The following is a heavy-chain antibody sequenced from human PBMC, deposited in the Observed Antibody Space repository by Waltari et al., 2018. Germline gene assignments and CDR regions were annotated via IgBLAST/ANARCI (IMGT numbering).Heavy chain of an antibody. J-gene: IGHJ6*02. CDR1: GFTFDDYA. CDR2: ISWNSGSI. D-gene: IGHD5-18*01. Sequence: EVQLVESGGGLVQPGRSLRLSCAASGFTFDDYAMHWVQQAPGKGMGWVSGISWNSGSIGYADSVKGRFTISRDNAKNSLYLQMNSLRAEDTALYYCAKDLDTDTAMGPYYYYGMDVWGQGTTVTVSS. V-gene: IGHV3-9*01. CDR3: AKDLDTDTAMGPYYYYGMDV.